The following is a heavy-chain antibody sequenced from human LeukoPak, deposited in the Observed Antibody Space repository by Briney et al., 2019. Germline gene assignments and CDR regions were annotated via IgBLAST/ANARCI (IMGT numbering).Heavy chain of an antibody. CDR1: GFTFTNYW. J-gene: IGHJ5*02. Sequence: PGGSLRLSCAASGFTFTNYWMSWVRQAPGKGLEWVANIKKDGSEKYYVDSVKGRFTISRDNAYNSLYLQMNSLRAEDTAVYYCARGSLAAAATSWFDPWAREPWSPSPQ. CDR3: ARGSLAAAATSWFDP. CDR2: IKKDGSEK. D-gene: IGHD6-13*01. V-gene: IGHV3-7*03.